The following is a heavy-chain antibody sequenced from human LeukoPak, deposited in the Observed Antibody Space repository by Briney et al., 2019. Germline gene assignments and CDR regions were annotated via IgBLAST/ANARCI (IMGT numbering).Heavy chain of an antibody. V-gene: IGHV4-30-4*08. CDR1: GGSISSGDYY. J-gene: IGHJ4*02. D-gene: IGHD1-26*01. Sequence: SQTLSLTCTVSGGSISSGDYYWSWIRQPPGKGLEWIGYIYYSGSTYYNPSLKGRVTISVDTSKNQFSLKLSSVTAADTAVYYCARAPVGATRYFDYWGQGTLVTVSS. CDR3: ARAPVGATRYFDY. CDR2: IYYSGST.